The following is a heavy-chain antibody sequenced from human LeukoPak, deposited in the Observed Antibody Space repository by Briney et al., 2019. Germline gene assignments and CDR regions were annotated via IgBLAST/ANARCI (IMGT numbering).Heavy chain of an antibody. J-gene: IGHJ3*02. Sequence: GGSLRLSCAASGFTFNNFIMNWVRQAPGKGLEWVSSISSSSYIYYADSVKGRFTISRDNAKNSLYLQMNSLRAEDTAVYYCARDSVAVTSAFDIWGQGTMVTVSS. D-gene: IGHD2-15*01. CDR2: ISSSSYI. CDR1: GFTFNNFI. CDR3: ARDSVAVTSAFDI. V-gene: IGHV3-21*01.